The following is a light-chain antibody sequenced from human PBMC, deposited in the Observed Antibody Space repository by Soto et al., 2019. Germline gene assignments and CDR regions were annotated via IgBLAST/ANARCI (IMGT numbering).Light chain of an antibody. J-gene: IGKJ1*01. CDR3: LQYSDLPGT. V-gene: IGKV3D-15*01. Sequence: EIDLTQSTSTLSLSPWKRATVSSRASQSASSSYLAWYQQKPGQAPRLLIYGASTRATGIPDRFSCSGSEPEFTLTFSSRLSEDFAVYYWLQYSDLPGTFPQGTKVDIK. CDR1: QSASSSY. CDR2: GAS.